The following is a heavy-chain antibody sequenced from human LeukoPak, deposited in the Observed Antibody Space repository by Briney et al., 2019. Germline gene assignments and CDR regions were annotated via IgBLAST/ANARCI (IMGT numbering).Heavy chain of an antibody. CDR2: IYHGGAA. D-gene: IGHD3-10*01. Sequence: PSGTLSLTCAVSGASIGSETWWTCVRQPPGKGLEWIGEIYHGGAANYNPSLKNRVVISLDKSKNQFFLELTSVTAADTAVYYCAKHGSGSYQGYWGQGTLVTVSS. J-gene: IGHJ4*02. CDR3: AKHGSGSYQGY. CDR1: GASIGSETW. V-gene: IGHV4-4*02.